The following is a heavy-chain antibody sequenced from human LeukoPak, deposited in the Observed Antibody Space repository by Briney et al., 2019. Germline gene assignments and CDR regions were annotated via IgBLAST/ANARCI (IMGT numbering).Heavy chain of an antibody. CDR2: INPSGGST. CDR1: GYTFTSYY. J-gene: IGHJ4*02. Sequence: GASVKVSCKASGYTFTSYYMHWVRQAPGQGLEWMGIINPSGGSTSYAQKFQGRVTMTRDTSTSTVYMELSLRSDDTAVYYCAKFDQDWGTFDYWGQGTVVTVSS. D-gene: IGHD7-27*01. CDR3: AKFDQDWGTFDY. V-gene: IGHV1-46*01.